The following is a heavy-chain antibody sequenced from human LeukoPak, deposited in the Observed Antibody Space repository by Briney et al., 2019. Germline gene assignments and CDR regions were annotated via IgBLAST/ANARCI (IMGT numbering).Heavy chain of an antibody. CDR1: GFTFSSYG. D-gene: IGHD4-17*01. CDR3: ARSTTVTTLGDY. Sequence: PGGSLRLSCAASGFTFSSYGMHWVRQAPGKGLEWVAVIWYDGSNKYYADSVKGRFTISRDNSKNTLYLQMNSLRAEGTAVYYCARSTTVTTLGDYWGQGTLVTVSS. J-gene: IGHJ4*02. V-gene: IGHV3-33*01. CDR2: IWYDGSNK.